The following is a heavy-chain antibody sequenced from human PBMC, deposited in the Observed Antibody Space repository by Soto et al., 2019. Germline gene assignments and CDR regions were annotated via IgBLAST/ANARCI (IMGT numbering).Heavy chain of an antibody. CDR2: INPHSAST. J-gene: IGHJ5*02. CDR3: ARDINTILVIERWFNP. Sequence: ASVKVSCKASGYTFTDYFMHWVRQAPGQGLEWLGWINPHSASTNYAQKFQGRVTMTRDTSISTAYMELSSLRSDDTAVYYCARDINTILVIERWFNPWGQGPLVTVSS. V-gene: IGHV1-2*02. D-gene: IGHD3-16*02. CDR1: GYTFTDYF.